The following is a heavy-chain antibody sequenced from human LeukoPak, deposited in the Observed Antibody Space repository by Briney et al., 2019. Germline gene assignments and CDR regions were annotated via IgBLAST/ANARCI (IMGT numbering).Heavy chain of an antibody. CDR3: ARHRPSESLYGDYRNWFDP. Sequence: GGSRRLSCAASGFTVSSNYMSWVRQAPGKGLEWVSVIYSGGSTYYADSVKGRFTISRDNSKNTLYLQMNSLRAEDTAVYYCARHRPSESLYGDYRNWFDPWGQGTLVTVSS. J-gene: IGHJ5*02. V-gene: IGHV3-53*01. D-gene: IGHD4-17*01. CDR2: IYSGGST. CDR1: GFTVSSNY.